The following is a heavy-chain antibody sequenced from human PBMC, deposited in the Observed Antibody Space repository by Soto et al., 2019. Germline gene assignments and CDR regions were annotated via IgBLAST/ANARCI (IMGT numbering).Heavy chain of an antibody. CDR1: GFTFSGSA. CDR3: TRPKKHSEYSSSSYYYYMDV. Sequence: GESLKISCAASGFTFSGSAMHWVRQASGKGLEWVGRIRSKANSYATAYAASVKGRFTISRDDSKNTAYLQMNSLKTEDTALYYCTRPKKHSEYSSSSYYYYMDVWGKGTTVTVSS. J-gene: IGHJ6*03. D-gene: IGHD6-6*01. CDR2: IRSKANSYAT. V-gene: IGHV3-73*01.